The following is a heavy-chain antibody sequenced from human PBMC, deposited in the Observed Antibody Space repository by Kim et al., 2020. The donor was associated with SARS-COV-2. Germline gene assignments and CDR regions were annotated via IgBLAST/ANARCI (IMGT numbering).Heavy chain of an antibody. V-gene: IGHV3-23*01. CDR1: GFTFSSYA. J-gene: IGHJ5*02. CDR3: AKDAGGSSSWYGLVLGWFDP. D-gene: IGHD6-13*01. Sequence: GGSLRLSCAASGFTFSSYAMSWVRQAPGKGLEWVSAISGSGGSTYYADSVKGRFTISRDNSKNTLYLQMNSLRAEDTAVYYCAKDAGGSSSWYGLVLGWFDPWGQGTLVTVSS. CDR2: ISGSGGST.